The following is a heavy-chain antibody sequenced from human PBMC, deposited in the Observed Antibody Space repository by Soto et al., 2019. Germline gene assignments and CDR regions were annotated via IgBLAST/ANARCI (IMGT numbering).Heavy chain of an antibody. CDR1: GFTFSSYT. V-gene: IGHV3-21*01. Sequence: GGSLRLSCAASGFTFSSYTMNWVRQAPGKGLEWVSSISSSSSYIYYADSVKGRFTISRDNAKNSLYLQMNSLRAEDTAVYYCARDRLRIDYFDYWGQGTLVTVSS. CDR3: ARDRLRIDYFDY. CDR2: ISSSSSYI. J-gene: IGHJ4*02.